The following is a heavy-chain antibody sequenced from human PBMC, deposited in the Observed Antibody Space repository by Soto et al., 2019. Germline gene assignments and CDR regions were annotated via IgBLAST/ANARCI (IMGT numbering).Heavy chain of an antibody. Sequence: QVQLQQWGAGLLKPSETLSLTCAAYGESLSTYFWSWIRQPPGKGLEWIGEVNYSGGRTIYNPSLRSRVTISVSTSRDQFSLQLRSVTAADTAVYYCASVRHYTWTFGGQGTLVTVSS. CDR1: GESLSTYF. CDR2: VNYSGGRT. V-gene: IGHV4-34*01. J-gene: IGHJ4*02. D-gene: IGHD4-4*01. CDR3: ASVRHYTWTF.